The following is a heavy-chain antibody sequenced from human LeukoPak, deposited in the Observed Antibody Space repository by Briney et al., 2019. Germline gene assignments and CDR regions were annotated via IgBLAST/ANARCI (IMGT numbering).Heavy chain of an antibody. D-gene: IGHD3-9*01. CDR1: GFTFSTYA. CDR2: ISGGGGTT. J-gene: IGHJ4*02. Sequence: GGSLRLSCAASGFTFSTYALSWVRQAPGKGLEWVSHISGGGGTTYYADSVKGRFTISRDNSKNTLYLQMNSLRAEETAVYYCAKGPHYDILTDETYYFDYWGQGTLVTVSS. CDR3: AKGPHYDILTDETYYFDY. V-gene: IGHV3-23*01.